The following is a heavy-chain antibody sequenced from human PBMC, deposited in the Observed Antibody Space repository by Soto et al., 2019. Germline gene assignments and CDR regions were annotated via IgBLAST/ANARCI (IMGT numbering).Heavy chain of an antibody. CDR3: AADSNSYSSSQIDY. Sequence: ASVKVSCKASGFTFTSSAVQWVRQARGQRLEWIGWIVVGSGNTNYAQKFQERVTITRDMSTSTAYMELSSLRSEDTAVYYCAADSNSYSSSQIDYWGQGNLVTVSS. D-gene: IGHD6-13*01. CDR1: GFTFTSSA. V-gene: IGHV1-58*01. CDR2: IVVGSGNT. J-gene: IGHJ4*02.